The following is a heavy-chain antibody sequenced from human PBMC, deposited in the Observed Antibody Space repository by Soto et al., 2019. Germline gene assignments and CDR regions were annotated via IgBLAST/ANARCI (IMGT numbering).Heavy chain of an antibody. V-gene: IGHV1-2*02. D-gene: IGHD3-10*01. Sequence: QVQLVQSGAEVKKPGASVKVSCKASGYTFTGYYMHWVRQAPGQGLEWMGWINPNSGGTNYAQKFQGRVTMTMDTSISTAYMELSRLRSDDTAVYYCARGGFTSDYGSGRERHWGQGTLVTVSS. CDR1: GYTFTGYY. CDR2: INPNSGGT. J-gene: IGHJ1*01. CDR3: ARGGFTSDYGSGRERH.